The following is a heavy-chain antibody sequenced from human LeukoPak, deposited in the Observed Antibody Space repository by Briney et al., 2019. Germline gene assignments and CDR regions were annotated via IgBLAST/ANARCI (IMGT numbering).Heavy chain of an antibody. J-gene: IGHJ4*02. Sequence: HPGGSLRLSCAASGFTFSDYWMGWVRQAPGKGLEWVANIKQDGSKKYYVDSVKGRFTISRDNAKNSLYLQMNSLRAEDTAVHHCATSISGGYHPFDYWGQGTLVTVSS. V-gene: IGHV3-7*01. D-gene: IGHD3-22*01. CDR2: IKQDGSKK. CDR3: ATSISGGYHPFDY. CDR1: GFTFSDYW.